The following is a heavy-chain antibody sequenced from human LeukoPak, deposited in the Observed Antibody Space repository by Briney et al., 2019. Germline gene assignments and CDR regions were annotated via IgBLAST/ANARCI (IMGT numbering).Heavy chain of an antibody. V-gene: IGHV4-39*01. Sequence: SKTLSLTCTVSGGSISSSSYYWGWIRQPPGKGLEWIGSIYYSGSTYYNPSLKSRVTISVDTSKNQFSLKLSSVTAADTAVYYCARIYSSSWTFYWYFDLWGRGTLVTVSS. CDR3: ARIYSSSWTFYWYFDL. CDR1: GGSISSSSYY. D-gene: IGHD6-13*01. CDR2: IYYSGST. J-gene: IGHJ2*01.